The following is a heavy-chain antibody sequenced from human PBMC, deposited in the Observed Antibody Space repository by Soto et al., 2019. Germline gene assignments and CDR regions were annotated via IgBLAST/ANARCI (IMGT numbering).Heavy chain of an antibody. Sequence: SETLSLTCTVSGGSISGYYWSWIRQPPGKGLEWIGYIYYSGSTNYNPSLKSRVTISVDKPKNQFSLKLSSVTAADTAVYYCARNFTPTQKVTMVRGVHPYNWFDPWGQGTMVTVSS. J-gene: IGHJ5*02. V-gene: IGHV4-59*08. CDR3: ARNFTPTQKVTMVRGVHPYNWFDP. D-gene: IGHD3-10*01. CDR2: IYYSGST. CDR1: GGSISGYY.